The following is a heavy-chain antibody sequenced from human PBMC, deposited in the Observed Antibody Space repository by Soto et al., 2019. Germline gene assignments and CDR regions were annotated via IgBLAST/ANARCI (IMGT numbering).Heavy chain of an antibody. CDR3: ARAWGAYYYYDSSGYDAFEI. Sequence: ESGGRLVKPGGSLRLSCAASGFTFSNYSMNWVRQAPGKGLEWVSSISSSSSYIYYADSVKGRFNISRDKAKNSLYLHMTSLRAKDTAVYYCARAWGAYYYYDSSGYDAFEISGQGTMVTVSS. D-gene: IGHD3-22*01. CDR1: GFTFSNYS. J-gene: IGHJ3*02. V-gene: IGHV3-21*01. CDR2: ISSSSSYI.